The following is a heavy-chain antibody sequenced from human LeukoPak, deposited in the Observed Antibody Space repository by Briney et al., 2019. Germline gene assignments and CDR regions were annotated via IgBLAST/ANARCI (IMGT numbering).Heavy chain of an antibody. CDR3: ARTFKGGSYQAHFDY. J-gene: IGHJ4*02. D-gene: IGHD1-26*01. Sequence: SETLSLTSAVYGGSFSGYYWSWIRQPAGKGLEWIGRIYTSGSTNYNPSLTSRVTMSVDTSKNQSSLTLSSVTAGAAAVCYCARTFKGGSYQAHFDYSGEGSLVTVSS. CDR2: IYTSGST. CDR1: GGSFSGYY. V-gene: IGHV4-59*10.